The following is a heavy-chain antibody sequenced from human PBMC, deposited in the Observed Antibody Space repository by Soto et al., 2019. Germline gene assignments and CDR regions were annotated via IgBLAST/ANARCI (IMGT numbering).Heavy chain of an antibody. CDR1: GGSISSGDYY. CDR3: ARLPKYSNSWYYFDY. J-gene: IGHJ4*02. V-gene: IGHV4-30-4*01. CDR2: IYYSGST. D-gene: IGHD6-13*01. Sequence: SETLSLTCTVSGGSISSGDYYWSWIRQPPGKGLEWIGYIYYSGSTYYNPSLKSRLTISVDTSKNQFSLKLSSVTAADTAVYYCARLPKYSNSWYYFDYWGQGTLVTVSS.